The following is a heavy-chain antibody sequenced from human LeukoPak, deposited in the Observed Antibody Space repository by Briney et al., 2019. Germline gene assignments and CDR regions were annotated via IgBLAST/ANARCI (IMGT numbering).Heavy chain of an antibody. CDR3: ARGYSYGYSWFDP. J-gene: IGHJ5*02. D-gene: IGHD5-18*01. CDR2: INAGNGNT. CDR1: GSPFTSYA. V-gene: IGHV1-3*03. Sequence: GASGKLSCTASGSPFTSYAMHWVRQAPGQRLEWRGRINAGNGNTKDSQEFQGRVTVTRDTSASTAYMELSSLRSEDMAVYYCARGYSYGYSWFDPWGQGTLVTVSS.